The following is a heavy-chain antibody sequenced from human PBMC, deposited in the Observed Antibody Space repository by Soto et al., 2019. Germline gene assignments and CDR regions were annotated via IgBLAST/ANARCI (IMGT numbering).Heavy chain of an antibody. V-gene: IGHV2-5*01. CDR2: IYWNEDK. J-gene: IGHJ4*02. CDR1: GFSLSTSGVG. CDR3: AHAGYYDFWSGYYTNDY. D-gene: IGHD3-3*01. Sequence: SGPTLVNPTQTLTLTCTFSGFSLSTSGVGVGWIRQPPGKALEWLALIYWNEDKRYSPSLKSRLTITKDTSKNQVVLTMTNMDPVDTATYYCAHAGYYDFWSGYYTNDYWGQGTLVTVSS.